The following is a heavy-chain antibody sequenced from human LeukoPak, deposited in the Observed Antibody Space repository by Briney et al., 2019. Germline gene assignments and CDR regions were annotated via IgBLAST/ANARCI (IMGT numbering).Heavy chain of an antibody. CDR2: IIPIFGTA. Sequence: SVKVSCKASGGTFSSYAISWVRQAPGQGLEWMGGIIPIFGTANYAQKFQGRVTITADESTSTAYMELSSLRSEDTAVYYCASGGSSSWYVDYWGQGTLVTVSS. D-gene: IGHD6-13*01. CDR1: GGTFSSYA. J-gene: IGHJ4*02. V-gene: IGHV1-69*13. CDR3: ASGGSSSWYVDY.